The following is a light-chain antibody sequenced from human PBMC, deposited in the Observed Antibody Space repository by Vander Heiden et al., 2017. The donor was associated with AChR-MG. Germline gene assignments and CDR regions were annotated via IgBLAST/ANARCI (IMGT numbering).Light chain of an antibody. CDR1: QSVSSY. CDR2: DAS. CDR3: QQRSNWPPEIT. Sequence: EIVLTQSPATLSSSPGERATLSRRASQSVSSYLAWYQQKPGQAPRLLIYDASNRATGIPARFSGSGSGTDFTLTISSLEPEDFAVYYCQQRSNWPPEITFGQGTRLEIK. V-gene: IGKV3-11*01. J-gene: IGKJ5*01.